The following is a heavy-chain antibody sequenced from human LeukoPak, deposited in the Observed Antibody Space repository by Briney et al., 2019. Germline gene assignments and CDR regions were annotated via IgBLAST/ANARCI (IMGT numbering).Heavy chain of an antibody. V-gene: IGHV1-69*05. CDR3: ARDLREYDFWSSYQDLGH. J-gene: IGHJ4*02. Sequence: ASVKVSCKASGGTFSSYAISWVRQAPGQGLEWMGGIIPIFGTANYAQKFQGRVTITTDESTSTAYMELSSLRSEDTAVYYCARDLREYDFWSSYQDLGHWGQGTLVTVSS. CDR2: IIPIFGTA. CDR1: GGTFSSYA. D-gene: IGHD3-3*01.